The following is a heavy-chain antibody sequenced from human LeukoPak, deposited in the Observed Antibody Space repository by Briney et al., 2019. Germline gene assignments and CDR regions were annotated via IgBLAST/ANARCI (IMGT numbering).Heavy chain of an antibody. V-gene: IGHV5-51*01. CDR3: ARPPFI. J-gene: IGHJ3*02. CDR1: GYIFSSNW. CDR2: IYPGDSDT. Sequence: GASLKISCKGSGYIFSSNWIGWVRQLPGKGLEWMGIIYPGDSDTRYSPSFQGQVTISVDKSISTAYLQWSSLKASDTAMYYCARPPFIWGQGTMVTVSS.